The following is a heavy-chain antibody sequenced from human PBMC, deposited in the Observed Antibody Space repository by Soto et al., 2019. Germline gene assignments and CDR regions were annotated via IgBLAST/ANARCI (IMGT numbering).Heavy chain of an antibody. CDR3: ARDIRGYSRAFDS. D-gene: IGHD5-18*01. CDR2: IYYTGST. V-gene: IGHV4-61*01. J-gene: IGHJ4*02. CDR1: GGSVSSASYY. Sequence: SETLSLTCTVSGGSVSSASYYWTWIRQPPGKGLEWIGYIYYTGSTNYNPSLKSRVTMSVDTSTNQFSLTLTSVTAADAAVYYCARDIRGYSRAFDSWGRGTLVTVSS.